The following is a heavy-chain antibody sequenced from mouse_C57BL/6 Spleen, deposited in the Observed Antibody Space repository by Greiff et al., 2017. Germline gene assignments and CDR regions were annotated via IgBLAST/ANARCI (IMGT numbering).Heavy chain of an antibody. J-gene: IGHJ3*01. Sequence: VQLQQSGAELMKPGASVKLSCKATGYTFTGYWIEWVKQRPGHGLEWIGEILPGSGSTNYNEKFKSKATFTADKSSNTPYMQISSLTTEDSAIYYCARRDPWFAYWGQGTLVTVSA. V-gene: IGHV1-9*01. CDR2: ILPGSGST. CDR3: ARRDPWFAY. D-gene: IGHD3-3*01. CDR1: GYTFTGYW.